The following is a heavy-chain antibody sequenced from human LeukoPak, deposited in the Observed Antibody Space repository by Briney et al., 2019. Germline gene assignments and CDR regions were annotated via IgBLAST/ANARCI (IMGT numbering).Heavy chain of an antibody. Sequence: ASVKVSCKASGYTFTSYGISWVRQAPGQGLEWMGWISAYNGNTNYAQKLQGRVTKTTDTSTSTAYMELRSLRSDDTAVYYCARYCSSTSCSDRTGLDYWGQGTLVTVSS. CDR3: ARYCSSTSCSDRTGLDY. CDR1: GYTFTSYG. CDR2: ISAYNGNT. V-gene: IGHV1-18*01. J-gene: IGHJ4*02. D-gene: IGHD2-2*01.